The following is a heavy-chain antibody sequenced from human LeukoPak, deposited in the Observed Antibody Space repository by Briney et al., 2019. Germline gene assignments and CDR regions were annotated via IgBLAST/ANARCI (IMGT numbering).Heavy chain of an antibody. D-gene: IGHD4-4*01. CDR3: ASQGYSNYGGYYYYGMDV. J-gene: IGHJ6*02. V-gene: IGHV4-39*01. CDR2: IYYSGST. Sequence: SETLSLTCTVSGGSISSYYWGWIRQPPGKGLEWIGSIYYSGSTYYNPSLKSRVTISVDTSKNQFSLKLSSVTAADTAVYYCASQGYSNYGGYYYYGMDVWGQGTTVTVSS. CDR1: GGSISSYY.